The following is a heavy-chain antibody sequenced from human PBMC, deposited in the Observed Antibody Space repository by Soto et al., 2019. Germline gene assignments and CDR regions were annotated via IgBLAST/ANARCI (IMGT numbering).Heavy chain of an antibody. CDR3: ARGGSSDWQVAFDF. CDR1: GGSFSGYL. CDR2: VNHNGRN. D-gene: IGHD6-19*01. J-gene: IGHJ3*01. V-gene: IGHV4-34*01. Sequence: SETLSLTCAVYGGSFSGYLWNWIRQTPGKGLEWSGKVNHNGRNNYNPSLKSRVTISLDMSKNQISLKLTSVTAADTAVYYCARGGSSDWQVAFDFWGHVTMVTVSS.